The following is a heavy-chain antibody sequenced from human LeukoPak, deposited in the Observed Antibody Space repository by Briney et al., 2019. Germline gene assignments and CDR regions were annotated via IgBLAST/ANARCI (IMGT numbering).Heavy chain of an antibody. J-gene: IGHJ5*02. CDR2: ISGSGDTT. CDR1: GFTFSSYA. CDR3: AKMKLSAAGFDP. Sequence: GGSLRLSCAASGFTFSSYAMTWVRQAPGKGLEWVSSISGSGDTTTYADSVKGRFTISRENSKNTLCLQMNSLRAEDTAVYFCAKMKLSAAGFDPWGQGTLVTVSS. V-gene: IGHV3-23*01. D-gene: IGHD1-14*01.